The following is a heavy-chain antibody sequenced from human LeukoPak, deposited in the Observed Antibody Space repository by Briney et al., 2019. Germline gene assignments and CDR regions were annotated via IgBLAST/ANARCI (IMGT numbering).Heavy chain of an antibody. V-gene: IGHV3-48*02. D-gene: IGHD3-3*01. CDR3: ARDFLGVADAFDI. Sequence: GGSLRLSCAASGFSFSRYSMNWVRQAPGKGLEWVSYISSTGSTIYYADSVKGRFTISRDNAKKSLYVQMSSLRDEDTAVYYCARDFLGVADAFDIWGQGTMVTVSS. J-gene: IGHJ3*02. CDR2: ISSTGSTI. CDR1: GFSFSRYS.